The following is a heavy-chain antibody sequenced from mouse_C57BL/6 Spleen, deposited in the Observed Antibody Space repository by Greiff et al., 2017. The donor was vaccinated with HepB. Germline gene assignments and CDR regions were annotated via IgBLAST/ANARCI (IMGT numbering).Heavy chain of an antibody. Sequence: EVQGVESGEGLVKPGGSLKLSCAASGFTFSSYAMSWVRQTPEKRLEWVAYISSGGDYIYYADTVKGRFTISRDNARNTLYLQMSSLKSEDTAMYYCTRDSPHYYGSTYWYFDVWGTGTTVTVSS. J-gene: IGHJ1*03. D-gene: IGHD1-1*01. CDR1: GFTFSSYA. CDR3: TRDSPHYYGSTYWYFDV. V-gene: IGHV5-9-1*02. CDR2: ISSGGDYI.